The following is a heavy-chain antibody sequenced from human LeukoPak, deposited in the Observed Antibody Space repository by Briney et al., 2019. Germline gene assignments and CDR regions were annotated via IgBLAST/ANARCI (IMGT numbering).Heavy chain of an antibody. Sequence: GESLRLSCAASGFTFDDYAMHWVRQAPGKGLEWVSGISWNSGSIGYADSVKGRFTISRDNAKNSLYLQMNSLRAEDTALYYCAKESGTDSIWGQGTMVTVSS. CDR1: GFTFDDYA. CDR2: ISWNSGSI. CDR3: AKESGTDSI. J-gene: IGHJ3*02. V-gene: IGHV3-9*01. D-gene: IGHD1-1*01.